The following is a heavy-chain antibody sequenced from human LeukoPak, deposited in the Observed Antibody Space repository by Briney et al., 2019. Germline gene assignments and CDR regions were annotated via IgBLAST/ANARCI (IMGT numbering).Heavy chain of an antibody. CDR1: GGSISSSSFY. CDR2: IYYSGST. V-gene: IGHV4-39*02. D-gene: IGHD3-3*01. CDR3: ASEHYDFWSGYLTPPSDY. Sequence: SETLSLTSTVSGGSISSSSFYWGWIRQPPGKGLEWIGSIYYSGSTYYNPSLKSRVTISVDTSKNQFSLKLTSVTAADTAVYYCASEHYDFWSGYLTPPSDYWGQGTLVTVSS. J-gene: IGHJ4*02.